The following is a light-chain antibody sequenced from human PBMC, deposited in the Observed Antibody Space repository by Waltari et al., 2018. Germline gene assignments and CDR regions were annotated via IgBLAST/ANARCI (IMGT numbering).Light chain of an antibody. J-gene: IGLJ1*01. Sequence: QAGLTQPPSVSKDLRQTATLSCTGNSNNVGNQGAARPQPHQGRPPNLLSYRNNNRPSGISERFSAYRSGNTAFLTITGLQPEDEADYYCSAWDSSLSGYVFGTGTRVTVL. V-gene: IGLV10-54*04. CDR1: SNNVGNQG. CDR3: SAWDSSLSGYV. CDR2: RNN.